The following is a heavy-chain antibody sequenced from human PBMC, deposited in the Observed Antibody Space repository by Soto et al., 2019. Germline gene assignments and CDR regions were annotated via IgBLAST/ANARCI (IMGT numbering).Heavy chain of an antibody. D-gene: IGHD1-20*01. CDR3: ATVHNTSRPFDY. CDR2: TGGSGRTT. Sequence: PGGSLRLSCAASGFTFSIYAMTWVRQAPGKGLEWVSTTGGSGRTTYYADSVKGRFTVSRDNSKNTLDLQMSSLRAEDTAVYYCATVHNTSRPFDYWGQGTLVTVSS. J-gene: IGHJ4*02. V-gene: IGHV3-23*01. CDR1: GFTFSIYA.